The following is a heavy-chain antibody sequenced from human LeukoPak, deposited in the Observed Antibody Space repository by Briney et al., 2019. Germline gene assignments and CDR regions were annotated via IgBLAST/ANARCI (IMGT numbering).Heavy chain of an antibody. CDR3: ARGGNYYGSGSYYWFDP. CDR1: GGSISSYY. D-gene: IGHD3-10*01. J-gene: IGHJ5*02. CDR2: IYTSGST. Sequence: SETLSLTCTVSGGSISSYYWSWIRQPAGKGLEWIGRIYTSGSTNYNPSLKSRVTMSVDTSKNQFSLKLSSVIAADTAVYYCARGGNYYGSGSYYWFDPWGQGTLVTVSS. V-gene: IGHV4-4*07.